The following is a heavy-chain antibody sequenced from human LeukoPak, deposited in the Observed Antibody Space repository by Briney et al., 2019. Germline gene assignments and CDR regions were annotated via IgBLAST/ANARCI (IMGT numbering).Heavy chain of an antibody. CDR1: GYTFTSYD. CDR2: MNPNSGNT. D-gene: IGHD6-13*01. Sequence: ASVKVSCKASGYTFTSYDINWVRQATGQGLEWMGWMNPNSGNTGYAQKFQGRVTMTRNTSISTAYMELGSLRSEDTAVYYCAREIGEYSSSWYENDYWGQGALVTVSS. CDR3: AREIGEYSSSWYENDY. V-gene: IGHV1-8*01. J-gene: IGHJ4*02.